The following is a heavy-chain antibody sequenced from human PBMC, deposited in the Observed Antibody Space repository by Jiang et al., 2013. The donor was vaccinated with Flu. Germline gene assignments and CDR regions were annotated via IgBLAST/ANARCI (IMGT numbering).Heavy chain of an antibody. CDR3: ATARAPEVVAYYFDS. V-gene: IGHV4-59*02. CDR2: VHDSGST. J-gene: IGHJ4*02. D-gene: IGHD2-15*01. CDR1: GDSVIRYY. Sequence: GLVKPSETLSLICSVSGDSVIRYYWNWLRQPPGKGLEWIGYVHDSGSTDYNSSLKSRVTISLDKSKKQFFLKLSSVTAADTAVYYCATARAPEVVAYYFDSWGRGTLVTVSS.